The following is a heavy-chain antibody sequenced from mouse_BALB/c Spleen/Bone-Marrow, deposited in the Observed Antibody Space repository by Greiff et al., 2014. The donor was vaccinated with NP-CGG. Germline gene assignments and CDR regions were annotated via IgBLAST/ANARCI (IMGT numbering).Heavy chain of an antibody. CDR2: IDPANGNT. CDR3: ARYYRYYYAMDY. D-gene: IGHD1-1*01. J-gene: IGHJ4*01. Sequence: VQLQQSGAELVKPGASVKLSCTASGFNIKDTHMHWVKQRPEQGLEWIGRIDPANGNTKYDPKFQGKATITADTSSNTAYLQLSSLTSEDTAVYYCARYYRYYYAMDYWGQGTSVTVSS. CDR1: GFNIKDTH. V-gene: IGHV14-3*02.